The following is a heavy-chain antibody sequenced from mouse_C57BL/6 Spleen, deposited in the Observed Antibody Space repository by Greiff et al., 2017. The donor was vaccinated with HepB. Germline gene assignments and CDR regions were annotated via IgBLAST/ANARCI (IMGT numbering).Heavy chain of an antibody. CDR2: INPGSGGT. V-gene: IGHV1-54*01. CDR3: ARRPFDY. CDR1: GYAFTNYL. Sequence: VQLQESGAELVRPGTSVKVSCKASGYAFTNYLIEWVKQRPGQGLEWIGVINPGSGGTNYNEKFKGKATLTADKSSSTAYMQLSSLTSEDSAVYFCARRPFDYWGQGTTLTVSS. J-gene: IGHJ2*01.